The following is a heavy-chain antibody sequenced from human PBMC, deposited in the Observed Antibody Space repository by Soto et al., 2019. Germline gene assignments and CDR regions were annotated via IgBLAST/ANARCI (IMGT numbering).Heavy chain of an antibody. J-gene: IGHJ4*02. CDR1: GYTFTSYG. V-gene: IGHV1-18*01. CDR2: ISAYNGNT. CDR3: ARARITMIVVGMAADY. D-gene: IGHD3-22*01. Sequence: QVQLVQSGAEVKKPGASVKVSCKASGYTFTSYGISWVRQAPGQGLEWMGWISAYNGNTNYAQKLQGRVTMTTDTSSSTAYLELRSLRSDDTAVYYCARARITMIVVGMAADYWGQGTLVTVSS.